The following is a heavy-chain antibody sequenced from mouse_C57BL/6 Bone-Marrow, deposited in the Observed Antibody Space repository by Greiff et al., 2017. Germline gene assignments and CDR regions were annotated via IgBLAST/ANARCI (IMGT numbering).Heavy chain of an antibody. CDR2: IYIGNGYT. V-gene: IGHV1-58*01. CDR1: GYTFTTYG. CDR3: ARGKGLYYYDGDYYAMDY. Sequence: VQLQQSGAELVRPGSSVKMSCKTSGYTFTTYGINWVKQRPGQGLEWIGYIYIGNGYTEYTEKFQGKATLTSDTYSRTDYIQLSSLTSYDSAIYFCARGKGLYYYDGDYYAMDYWGQGTSVTVSS. D-gene: IGHD1-1*01. J-gene: IGHJ4*01.